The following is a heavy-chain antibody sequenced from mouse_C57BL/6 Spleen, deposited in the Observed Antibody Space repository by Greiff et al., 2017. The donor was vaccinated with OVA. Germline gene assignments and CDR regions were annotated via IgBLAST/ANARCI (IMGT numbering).Heavy chain of an antibody. J-gene: IGHJ4*01. D-gene: IGHD2-3*01. CDR3: AGGYYLPYAMDY. V-gene: IGHV1-4*01. Sequence: VQLVESGAELARPGASVKMSCKASGYTFTSYTMHWVKQRPGQGLEWIGYINPSSGYTKYNQKFKDKATLTADKSSSTAYMQLSSLTSEDSAFYYCAGGYYLPYAMDYWGQGTSVTVSS. CDR1: GYTFTSYT. CDR2: INPSSGYT.